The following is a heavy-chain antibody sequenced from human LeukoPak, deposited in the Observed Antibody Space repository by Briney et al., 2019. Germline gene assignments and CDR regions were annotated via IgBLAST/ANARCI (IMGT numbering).Heavy chain of an antibody. J-gene: IGHJ4*02. Sequence: PGGSLSLSCAASGFTFSNAWMSWVRQAPGKGLEWVGRIKSKTDGGTTDYAAPVKDRFTISRDDSKNTLYLQMNSLKTEDTAVYYCTTDRGWYYFDYWGQGTLVTVSS. V-gene: IGHV3-15*01. CDR1: GFTFSNAW. CDR2: IKSKTDGGTT. CDR3: TTDRGWYYFDY. D-gene: IGHD6-19*01.